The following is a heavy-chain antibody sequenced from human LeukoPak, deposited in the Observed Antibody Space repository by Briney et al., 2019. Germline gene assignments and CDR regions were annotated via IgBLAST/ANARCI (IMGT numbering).Heavy chain of an antibody. D-gene: IGHD4-17*01. CDR3: ASLASGDYESRPPGY. Sequence: SETLSLTCAVSGGSISSSNWWTWVRQPPGKGLEWIAEVYHSGGSNYNRSLKSRVTISVDKSKNQFSLNLSSVTAADTAVYYCASLASGDYESRPPGYWGQGALVIVSS. CDR2: VYHSGGS. J-gene: IGHJ4*02. CDR1: GGSISSSNW. V-gene: IGHV4/OR15-8*01.